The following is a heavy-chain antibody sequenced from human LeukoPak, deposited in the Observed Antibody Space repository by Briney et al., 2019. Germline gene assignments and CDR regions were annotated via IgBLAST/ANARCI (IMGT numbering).Heavy chain of an antibody. CDR2: IRYDGSDK. V-gene: IGHV3-30*02. J-gene: IGHJ4*02. Sequence: GGCLRLSCAPSAFILSSFDMHWVRQAPGKGLEWVASIRYDGSDKYYADSVKGRFTVSRDNSQNTLYLQMSSLGTEGTAVYFCAKDREDYFDTNSHSFDSWGQGTLVTVSS. CDR3: AKDREDYFDTNSHSFDS. CDR1: AFILSSFD. D-gene: IGHD3-22*01.